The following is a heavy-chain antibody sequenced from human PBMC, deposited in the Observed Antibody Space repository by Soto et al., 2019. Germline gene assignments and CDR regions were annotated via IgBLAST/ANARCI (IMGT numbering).Heavy chain of an antibody. V-gene: IGHV1-2*04. CDR2: INPNSGGT. Sequence: ASVKVSCKASGYTFTGYYMHWVRQAPGQGLEWMGWINPNSGGTNYAQKFQGWVTMTRDTSISTAYMELSRLRSDDTAVYYCAREVGDYVWGSYRYTGFDYWGQGTLVTVSS. CDR3: AREVGDYVWGSYRYTGFDY. J-gene: IGHJ4*02. CDR1: GYTFTGYY. D-gene: IGHD3-16*02.